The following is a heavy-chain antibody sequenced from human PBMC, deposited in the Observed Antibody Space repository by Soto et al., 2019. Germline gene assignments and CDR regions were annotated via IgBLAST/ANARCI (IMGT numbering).Heavy chain of an antibody. Sequence: SETLSLTCAVYGGSFSGYYWSWIRQPPGKGLEWIGEINHSGSTNYNPSLKSRVTISVDTSKNQFSLKLSSVTAADTAVYYCARGNYDFWSGYFGAYYYYMDVWGKGTTVTVSS. CDR3: ARGNYDFWSGYFGAYYYYMDV. V-gene: IGHV4-34*01. J-gene: IGHJ6*03. D-gene: IGHD3-3*01. CDR2: INHSGST. CDR1: GGSFSGYY.